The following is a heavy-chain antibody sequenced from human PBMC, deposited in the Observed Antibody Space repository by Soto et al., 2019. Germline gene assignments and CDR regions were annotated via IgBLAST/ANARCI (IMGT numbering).Heavy chain of an antibody. CDR3: ARSPHFDGYNDY. Sequence: SETLSLTCTVSGGSISSYYWSWIRQPPGKGLEWIGYIYYSGSTNYNPSLKSRVTISVDTSKNQFSLKLSSVTAADTAVYYCARSPHFDGYNDYWGQGTLVTVSS. V-gene: IGHV4-59*01. CDR1: GGSISSYY. J-gene: IGHJ4*02. D-gene: IGHD3-9*01. CDR2: IYYSGST.